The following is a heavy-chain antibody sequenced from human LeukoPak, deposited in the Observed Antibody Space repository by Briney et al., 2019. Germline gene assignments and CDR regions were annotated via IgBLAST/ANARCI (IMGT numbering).Heavy chain of an antibody. V-gene: IGHV4-39*07. CDR2: IYYSGST. CDR1: GGSISSSSYY. D-gene: IGHD5-12*01. J-gene: IGHJ4*02. Sequence: SETLSLTCTVSGGSISSSSYYWGWIRQPPGKGLEWIGSIYYSGSTYYNPSLKSRVTISVDTSKNQFSLKLSSVTAADTAVYYCARDSSPDIVATFDYWGQGTLVTVSS. CDR3: ARDSSPDIVATFDY.